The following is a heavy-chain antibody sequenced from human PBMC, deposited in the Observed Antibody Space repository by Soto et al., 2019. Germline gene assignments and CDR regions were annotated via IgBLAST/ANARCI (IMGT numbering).Heavy chain of an antibody. Sequence: GSLSLSCVASGFTFSSYALHWVRQAPGKGLEWVALISNDGMNTFYAGSVKGRMTVSRDKAEKTMYLQMNSLTAEDTAVYYCAKGLRFMEHWGQGTVVTVSS. V-gene: IGHV3-30-3*02. CDR2: ISNDGMNT. CDR1: GFTFSSYA. J-gene: IGHJ1*01. D-gene: IGHD1-1*01. CDR3: AKGLRFMEH.